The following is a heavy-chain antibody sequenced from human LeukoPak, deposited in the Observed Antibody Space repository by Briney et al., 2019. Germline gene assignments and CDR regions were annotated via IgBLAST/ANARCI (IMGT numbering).Heavy chain of an antibody. J-gene: IGHJ5*02. CDR2: ISANSGNT. V-gene: IGHV1-18*01. CDR1: GYTFINYG. Sequence: GASVKVSCKASGYTFINYGISWVRQAPGQGPEWMGWISANSGNTKFAQKVQGRIIMTTDTSTSTAYMELRSLRSDDTAIYYCARDRHYDASTVFDPWGQGTLVTVSS. CDR3: ARDRHYDASTVFDP. D-gene: IGHD3-3*01.